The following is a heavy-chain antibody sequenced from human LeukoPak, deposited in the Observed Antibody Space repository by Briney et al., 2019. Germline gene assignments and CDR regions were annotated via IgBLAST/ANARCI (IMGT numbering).Heavy chain of an antibody. J-gene: IGHJ5*02. CDR3: ARGPYIVVVPAAIFP. D-gene: IGHD2-2*01. V-gene: IGHV1-2*02. CDR1: GYTFTSYY. Sequence: GASVKVSCKASGYTFTSYYMHWVRQAPGQGLEWMGWINPNSGGTNYAQKFQGRVTMTRDTSISTAYMELSRLRSDDTAVCYCARGPYIVVVPAAIFPWGQGTLVTVSS. CDR2: INPNSGGT.